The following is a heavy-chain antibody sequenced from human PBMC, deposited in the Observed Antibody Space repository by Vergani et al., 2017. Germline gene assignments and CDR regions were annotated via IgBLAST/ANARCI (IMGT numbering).Heavy chain of an antibody. CDR2: INPIDSKI. V-gene: IGHV5-51*01. CDR3: TRHVRCGEGTCVHCDH. D-gene: IGHD4-17*01. CDR1: ESIFISNE. Sequence: EVMLVQSGAEVKKPGESLKISCKYSESIFISNEIAWVRQLSGQGLQWMGNINPIDSKIAYSPSFQGQAIMSLDKSNTTAYLQWRSLKASDTAIYYCTRHVRCGEGTCVHCDHWGEGTQVTVSS. J-gene: IGHJ4*02.